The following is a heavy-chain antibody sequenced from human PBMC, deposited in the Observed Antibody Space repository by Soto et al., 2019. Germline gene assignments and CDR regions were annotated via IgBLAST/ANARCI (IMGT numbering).Heavy chain of an antibody. D-gene: IGHD2-2*01. CDR1: GFTFSSYS. CDR2: ISSSSSYI. J-gene: IGHJ6*02. Sequence: EVQLVESGGGLVKPGGSLRLSCAASGFTFSSYSMNWVRQAPGKGLEWVSSISSSSSYIYYADSVKGRFTISRDNAKNSLYLQMNSLRVEDTAVYYCAREGVVVPAALYGMDVWGQGTTVTVSS. CDR3: AREGVVVPAALYGMDV. V-gene: IGHV3-21*01.